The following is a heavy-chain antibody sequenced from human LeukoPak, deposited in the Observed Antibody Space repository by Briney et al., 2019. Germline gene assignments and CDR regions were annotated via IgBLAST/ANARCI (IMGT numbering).Heavy chain of an antibody. CDR3: AKGNILSVAGNYYFDY. Sequence: PGGSLRLSCAASGFTFSSYGMHWVRQAPGKGLEWVAFIRYDGSNKYYADSVKGRFTISRDNSKNTLYLQMNSLRAEDTAVYYCAKGNILSVAGNYYFDYWGQGTLVTVSS. CDR2: IRYDGSNK. CDR1: GFTFSSYG. V-gene: IGHV3-30*02. D-gene: IGHD6-19*01. J-gene: IGHJ4*02.